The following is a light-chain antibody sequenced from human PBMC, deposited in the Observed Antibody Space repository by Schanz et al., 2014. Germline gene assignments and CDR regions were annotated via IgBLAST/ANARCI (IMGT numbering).Light chain of an antibody. V-gene: IGLV2-14*01. CDR2: DVT. Sequence: QSVLTQPASVSGSPGQSITISCTVTTSDVGGYNYVSWYQQHPGKAPKLMIYDVTNRPSGVSHRFSGSKSGNTASLTISGLQAEDEADYYCCSYAGSSTLWVFGGGTKLTVL. CDR3: CSYAGSSTLWV. CDR1: TSDVGGYNY. J-gene: IGLJ3*02.